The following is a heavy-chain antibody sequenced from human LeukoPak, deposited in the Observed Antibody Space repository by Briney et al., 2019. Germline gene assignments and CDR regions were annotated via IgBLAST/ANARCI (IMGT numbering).Heavy chain of an antibody. V-gene: IGHV3-21*01. J-gene: IGHJ4*02. D-gene: IGHD6-19*01. CDR3: ARAVAVDY. CDR2: ISSSSSYI. CDR1: GGSFSGYY. Sequence: ETLSLTCAVYGGSFSGYYWSWIRQPPGKGLEWVSSISSSSSYIYYADSVKGRFTISRDNAKNSLYLQMNSLRAEDTAVYYCARAVAVDYWGQGTLVTVSS.